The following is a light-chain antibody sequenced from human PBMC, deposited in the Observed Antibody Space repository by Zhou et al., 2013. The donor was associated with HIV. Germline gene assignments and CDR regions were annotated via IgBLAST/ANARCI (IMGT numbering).Light chain of an antibody. CDR1: QSISSF. V-gene: IGKV1-39*01. CDR3: QQSYSTPLT. CDR2: AAS. Sequence: GDRVTITCRASQSISSFLNWYQQKPGKAPKLLIYAASSLQSGVPSRFSGSGSGTDFTLTISSLQPEDFATYYCQQSYSTPLTFGGGTKVEIK. J-gene: IGKJ4*01.